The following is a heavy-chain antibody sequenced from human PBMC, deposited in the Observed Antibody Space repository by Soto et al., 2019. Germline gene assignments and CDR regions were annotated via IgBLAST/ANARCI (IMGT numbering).Heavy chain of an antibody. CDR3: AKLRREKWGTTVTFRRGAFDI. CDR1: GGSISSGGYY. CDR2: IYYSGGT. V-gene: IGHV4-31*03. Sequence: SETLSLTCTVSGGSISSGGYYWSWIRQHPGRGLEWIGYIYYSGGTYYNPSLKSRVTISLDTSKNQFSLKLSSVTAADTAMYYCAKLRREKWGTTVTFRRGAFDIWGQGTMVTVSS. D-gene: IGHD4-4*01. J-gene: IGHJ3*02.